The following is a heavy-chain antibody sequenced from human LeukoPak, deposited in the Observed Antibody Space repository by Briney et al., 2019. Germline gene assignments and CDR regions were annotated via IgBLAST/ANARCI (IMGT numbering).Heavy chain of an antibody. CDR2: IYYSGST. Sequence: NPSETLSLTCTVSGGSISSSSYYWGWIRQPPGKGLEWIGSIYYSGSTYYNPSLKSRVTISVDTSKNQFSLKLSSVTAADTAVYYCASLPGYSSSWYYGGWFDPWGQGTLVTVSS. V-gene: IGHV4-39*07. CDR1: GGSISSSSYY. D-gene: IGHD6-13*01. J-gene: IGHJ5*02. CDR3: ASLPGYSSSWYYGGWFDP.